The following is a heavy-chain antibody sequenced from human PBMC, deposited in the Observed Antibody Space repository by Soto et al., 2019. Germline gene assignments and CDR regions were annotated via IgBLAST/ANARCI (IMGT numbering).Heavy chain of an antibody. CDR1: GGTFSSYT. J-gene: IGHJ4*02. D-gene: IGHD3-22*01. V-gene: IGHV1-69*08. CDR3: ARDTYYYDSSGYGAGY. Sequence: QVQLVQSGAEVKKPGSSVKVSCKASGGTFSSYTISWVRQAPGQGLEWMGRIIPILGIANYAQKFQGRVTITADKSTSTAYMELSSLRSEDTAVYYCARDTYYYDSSGYGAGYWGQGTLVTVSS. CDR2: IIPILGIA.